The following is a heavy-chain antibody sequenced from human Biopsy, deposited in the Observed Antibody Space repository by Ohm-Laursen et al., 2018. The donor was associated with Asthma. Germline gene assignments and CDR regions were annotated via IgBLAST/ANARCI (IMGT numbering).Heavy chain of an antibody. Sequence: SVKVSCKASGDSFSNYAISWVRQAPGQGLEWMGRIDPNSGGTNYAQRFLGRVTMTRDTSVNTAFMVLSRLRSDDTAVYYCARIKIRIGAGTDRYFDLWGRGTLVTVSS. CDR3: ARIKIRIGAGTDRYFDL. V-gene: IGHV1-2*06. CDR2: IDPNSGGT. J-gene: IGHJ2*01. D-gene: IGHD3-16*01. CDR1: GDSFSNYA.